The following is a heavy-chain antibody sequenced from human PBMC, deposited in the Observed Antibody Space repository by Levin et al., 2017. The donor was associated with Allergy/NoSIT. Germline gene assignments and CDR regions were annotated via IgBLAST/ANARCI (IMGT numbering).Heavy chain of an antibody. D-gene: IGHD3-22*01. CDR2: IVVGSGDT. J-gene: IGHJ2*01. CDR3: AATSPYYYDTSGYWGYFDL. Sequence: SVKVSCKASEFTFISSAVQWVRQARGQRLEWIGWIVVGSGDTNYAQKYQERVTITRDRSTSTAYMELSSLRSEDTAVYYCAATSPYYYDTSGYWGYFDLWGRGTLVTVSS. CDR1: EFTFISSA. V-gene: IGHV1-58*01.